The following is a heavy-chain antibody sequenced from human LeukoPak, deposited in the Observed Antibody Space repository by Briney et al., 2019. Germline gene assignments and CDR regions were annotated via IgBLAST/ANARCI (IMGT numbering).Heavy chain of an antibody. CDR2: FDPEDGET. CDR1: GYTLTELS. V-gene: IGHV1-24*01. D-gene: IGHD3-22*01. CDR3: ATDPRYYYDSSGYYSTDY. J-gene: IGHJ4*02. Sequence: ASVKVSCKVSGYTLTELSMHWVRQAPGKGLEWMGGFDPEDGETIYAQKFQGRVTMTEDTSTDTAYMELSSLRSEDTAVYCCATDPRYYYDSSGYYSTDYWGQGTLVTVSS.